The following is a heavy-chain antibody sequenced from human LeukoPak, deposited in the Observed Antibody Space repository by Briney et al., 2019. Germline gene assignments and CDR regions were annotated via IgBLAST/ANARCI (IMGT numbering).Heavy chain of an antibody. CDR2: IYYSGST. D-gene: IGHD3-10*01. J-gene: IGHJ5*02. Sequence: SETLSLTCTVSGGSISSYYWSWIRQPPGKGLEWIGYIYYSGSTNYNPSLKSRVTISVDTSKNQFSLKLSSVTAADTAAYYCARRMVRGVSNWFDPWGQGTLVTVSS. CDR1: GGSISSYY. CDR3: ARRMVRGVSNWFDP. V-gene: IGHV4-59*08.